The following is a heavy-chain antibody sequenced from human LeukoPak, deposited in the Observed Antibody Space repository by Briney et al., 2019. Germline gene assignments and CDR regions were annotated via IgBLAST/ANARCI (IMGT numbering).Heavy chain of an antibody. J-gene: IGHJ5*02. CDR3: ARVNYGNTWFAP. CDR1: GYTFTGYY. CDR2: INPNSGGT. V-gene: IGHV1-2*06. Sequence: ASVKVSCKASGYTFTGYYMHWVRQAPGQGLEWMGRINPNSGGTNYAQKFQGRVTMTRDTSISTAYMELSRLRSDDTAVYYCARVNYGNTWFAPWGQGTLVTVSS. D-gene: IGHD4-17*01.